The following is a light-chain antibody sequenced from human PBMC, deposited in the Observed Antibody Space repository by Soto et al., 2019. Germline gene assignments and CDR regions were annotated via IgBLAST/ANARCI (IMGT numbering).Light chain of an antibody. V-gene: IGLV2-14*03. CDR2: DVS. J-gene: IGLJ1*01. CDR3: SSYTTSSTYV. CDR1: SSDVGGYNY. Sequence: QSVLTQPASVSGSPGQSSTISCTGTSSDVGGYNYVSWYQQHPGKAPNLMIYDVSNRPSGVSNRFSGSKSGNTASLTISGLHAEDEADYYCSSYTTSSTYVFGTRTQLTVL.